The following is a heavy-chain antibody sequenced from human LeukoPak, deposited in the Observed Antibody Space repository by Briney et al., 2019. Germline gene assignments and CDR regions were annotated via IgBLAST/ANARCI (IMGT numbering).Heavy chain of an antibody. CDR2: IYYSGST. CDR1: GGSISSYY. V-gene: IGHV4-59*12. CDR3: ASHGATVSSIAARLDY. J-gene: IGHJ4*02. Sequence: PSETLSLTCTVSGGSISSYYWSWIRQPPGKGLEWIGYIYYSGSTNYNPSLKSRVTISVDTSKNQFSLKLSSVTAADTAVYYCASHGATVSSIAARLDYWGQGTLATVSS. D-gene: IGHD6-6*01.